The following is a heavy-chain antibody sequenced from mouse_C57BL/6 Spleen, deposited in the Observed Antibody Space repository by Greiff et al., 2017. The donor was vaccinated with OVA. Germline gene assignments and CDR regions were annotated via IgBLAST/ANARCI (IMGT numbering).Heavy chain of an antibody. CDR3: ARPPMITTGYYYAMDY. CDR1: GFSLTSYG. CDR2: IWSGGST. Sequence: VQVVESGPGLVQPSQSLSITCTVSGFSLTSYGVHWVRQSPGKGLEWLGVIWSGGSTDYNAAFISRLSISKDNSKSQVFFKMNSLQADDTAIYYCARPPMITTGYYYAMDYWGQGTSVTVSS. V-gene: IGHV2-2*01. J-gene: IGHJ4*01. D-gene: IGHD2-4*01.